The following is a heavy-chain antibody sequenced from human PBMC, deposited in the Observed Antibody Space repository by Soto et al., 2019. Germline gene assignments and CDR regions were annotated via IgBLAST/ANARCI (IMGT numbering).Heavy chain of an antibody. CDR3: ARVDGYDFWSGFRNWFDP. CDR2: ISSSGSTI. Sequence: QVQLVESGEGLFEPGGSLRLSCAASGFTFSDYYMSWIRQAPGKGLAWVSYISSSGSTIYYAGSVKGRFTISRDNAKNTLYLQMKSLRAEDTAVYYCARVDGYDFWSGFRNWFDPWGQGTLVTVSS. V-gene: IGHV3-11*01. D-gene: IGHD3-3*01. J-gene: IGHJ5*02. CDR1: GFTFSDYY.